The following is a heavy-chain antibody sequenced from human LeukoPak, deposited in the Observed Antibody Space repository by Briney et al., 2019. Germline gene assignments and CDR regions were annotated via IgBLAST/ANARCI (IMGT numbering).Heavy chain of an antibody. Sequence: SETLSLTCTVSGGSISSYYWSWIRQPPRKGLEWIGYIYYSGSTNYNPSLKSRVTISVDTSKNQFSLKLSSVTAADTAVYYCARGYCSGGSCYPHAFDIWGQGTVVTVSS. CDR2: IYYSGST. J-gene: IGHJ3*02. D-gene: IGHD2-15*01. CDR1: GGSISSYY. CDR3: ARGYCSGGSCYPHAFDI. V-gene: IGHV4-59*01.